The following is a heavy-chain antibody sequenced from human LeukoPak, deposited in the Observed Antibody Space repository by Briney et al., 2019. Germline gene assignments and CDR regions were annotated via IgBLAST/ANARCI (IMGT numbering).Heavy chain of an antibody. V-gene: IGHV4-61*05. CDR1: NGSISSSRYY. CDR3: ARWGTY. D-gene: IGHD7-27*01. J-gene: IGHJ4*02. CDR2: IHYSVTT. Sequence: PSETLSLTCTVSNGSISSSRYYWAWIRQPPGKGLEWIGHIHYSVTTNYNPSLKSRVTMSLDTSKNQFSLKLTSVTAADTAIYFCARWGTYWGQGILVTVSS.